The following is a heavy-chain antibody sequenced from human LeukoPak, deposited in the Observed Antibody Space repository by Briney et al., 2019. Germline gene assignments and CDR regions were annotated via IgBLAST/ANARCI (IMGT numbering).Heavy chain of an antibody. CDR3: ARGGIAAEDY. CDR2: IYYSGST. CDR1: GYSISSGFY. Sequence: TSETLSLTCSVSGYSISSGFYWVWIRQPPGKGLEWIGYIYYSGSTNYNPSLKSRVTISVDTSKNQFSLKLSSVTAADTAVYYCARGGIAAEDYWGQGTLVTVSS. J-gene: IGHJ4*02. D-gene: IGHD6-13*01. V-gene: IGHV4-61*01.